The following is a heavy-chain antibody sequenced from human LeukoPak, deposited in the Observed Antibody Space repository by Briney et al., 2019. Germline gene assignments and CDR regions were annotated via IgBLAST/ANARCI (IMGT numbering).Heavy chain of an antibody. J-gene: IGHJ6*03. CDR1: GFTFSSYE. CDR2: ISSSGSTI. D-gene: IGHD1-26*01. CDR3: AKDSGGTYFYYYYYMDV. V-gene: IGHV3-48*03. Sequence: GGSLRLSCAASGFTFSSYEMNWVRQAPGKGLEWVSYISSSGSTIYYADSVKGRFTVSRDNSKNTLYLHMNSLRAEDTAIYYCAKDSGGTYFYYYYYMDVWGKGTTVTVSS.